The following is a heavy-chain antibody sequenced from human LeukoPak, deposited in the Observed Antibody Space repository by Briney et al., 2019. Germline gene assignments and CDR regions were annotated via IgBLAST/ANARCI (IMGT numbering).Heavy chain of an antibody. CDR1: GGSISSGTNY. J-gene: IGHJ4*02. Sequence: SETLSLTCTVSGGSISSGTNYWTWIRQPAGRGLEWIGRIYNRGGTDYNPSLKSRITISLDTSKNQFSLKLNSMTAADTAVYYCARNAPEGLDYWGQGTPVTVSS. CDR2: IYNRGGT. D-gene: IGHD2-2*01. CDR3: ARNAPEGLDY. V-gene: IGHV4-61*02.